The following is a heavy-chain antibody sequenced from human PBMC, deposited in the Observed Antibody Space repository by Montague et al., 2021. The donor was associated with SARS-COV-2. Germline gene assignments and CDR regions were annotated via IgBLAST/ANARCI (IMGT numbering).Heavy chain of an antibody. CDR1: GDSVSSNIVT. Sequence: CASSGDSVSSNIVTWNWIRQAPSRGLEWLGRTYYRSKWYNDYAESVKSRITIDPDTSKHQFSLHLNSVTPEDTAVYYCARIPVGSKYYFDFWGQGTLVTVSS. J-gene: IGHJ4*02. CDR3: ARIPVGSKYYFDF. CDR2: TYYRSKWYN. D-gene: IGHD2-2*01. V-gene: IGHV6-1*01.